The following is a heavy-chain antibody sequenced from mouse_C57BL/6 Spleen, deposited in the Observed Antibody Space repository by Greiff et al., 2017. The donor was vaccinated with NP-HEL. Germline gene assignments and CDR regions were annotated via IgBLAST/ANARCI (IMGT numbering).Heavy chain of an antibody. CDR2: IHPNSGST. CDR1: GYTFTSYW. Sequence: VQLQESGAELVKPGASVKLSCKASGYTFTSYWMHWVKQRPGQGLEWIGMIHPNSGSTNYNEKFKSKATLTVDKSSSTAYMQLSSLTSEDSAVYYCAKHGDAMDYWGQGTSVTVSS. J-gene: IGHJ4*01. CDR3: AKHGDAMDY. V-gene: IGHV1-64*01.